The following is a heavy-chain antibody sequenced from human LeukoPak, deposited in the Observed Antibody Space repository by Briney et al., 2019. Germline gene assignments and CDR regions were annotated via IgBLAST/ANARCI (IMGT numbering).Heavy chain of an antibody. CDR3: AELGITMIGGV. J-gene: IGHJ6*04. V-gene: IGHV3-48*04. D-gene: IGHD3-10*02. Sequence: GSLRLSCAASGFIFSSYGMNWVRQAPGKGLEWVSYISSSGSTIYYADSVKGRFTISRDNAKNSLYLQMNSLRAEDTAVYYCAELGITMIGGVWGKGTTVTISS. CDR2: ISSSGSTI. CDR1: GFIFSSYG.